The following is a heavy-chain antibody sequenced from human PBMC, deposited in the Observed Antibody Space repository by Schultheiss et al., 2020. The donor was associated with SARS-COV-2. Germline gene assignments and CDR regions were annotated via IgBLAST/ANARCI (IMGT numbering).Heavy chain of an antibody. Sequence: SETLSLTCTVSGASIRNYYWTWIRQPPGKGLEWIGYIYYSGTTNYNPSLKSRVTISVDTSKNQFSLKLSSVTAADTAVYYCARHGSGHSRIDYWGQGTLVTVSS. CDR3: ARHGSGHSRIDY. CDR2: IYYSGTT. CDR1: GASIRNYY. V-gene: IGHV4-59*08. J-gene: IGHJ4*02. D-gene: IGHD6-19*01.